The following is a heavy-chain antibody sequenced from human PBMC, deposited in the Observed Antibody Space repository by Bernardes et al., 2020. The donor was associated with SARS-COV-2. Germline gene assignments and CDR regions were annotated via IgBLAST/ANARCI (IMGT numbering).Heavy chain of an antibody. CDR2: IYHSGTT. J-gene: IGHJ3*02. CDR1: GASISSYY. Sequence: SETLSLTCTVPGASISSYYWGWIRKPPGKGLEWIAYIYHSGTTKYNPSLKSRVTISSDTSKNQFSLRLNSVTAADTAVYYCARHAVVGTSALDIWGQGTMVTVSS. CDR3: ARHAVVGTSALDI. V-gene: IGHV4-59*08. D-gene: IGHD6-19*01.